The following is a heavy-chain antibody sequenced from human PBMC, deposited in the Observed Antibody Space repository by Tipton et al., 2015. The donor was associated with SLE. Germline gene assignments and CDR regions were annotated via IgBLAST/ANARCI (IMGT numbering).Heavy chain of an antibody. V-gene: IGHV3-30*04. CDR1: GFTFSSYA. Sequence: SLRLSCAASGFTFSSYAMRWVRQAPGKGLEWMAVISYDGSNKYYADSVKGRFTISRDNSKNTLYLQMNSLRAEDTAVYYCANLPTVTTDFYYYGMDVWGQGTTVTVSS. J-gene: IGHJ6*02. D-gene: IGHD4-11*01. CDR3: ANLPTVTTDFYYYGMDV. CDR2: ISYDGSNK.